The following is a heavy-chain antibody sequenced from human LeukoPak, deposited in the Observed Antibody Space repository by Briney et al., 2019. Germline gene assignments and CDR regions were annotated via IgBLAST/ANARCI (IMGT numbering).Heavy chain of an antibody. Sequence: GASVKVSCKASGYTFTSYDINWVRQATGQGLERMGWMNPNSGNTGYAQKFQGRVTMTRNTSISTAYMELSSLRSEDTAVYYCARVGTTVTEYYFDYWGQGTLVTVSS. D-gene: IGHD4-17*01. CDR1: GYTFTSYD. CDR2: MNPNSGNT. V-gene: IGHV1-8*01. CDR3: ARVGTTVTEYYFDY. J-gene: IGHJ4*02.